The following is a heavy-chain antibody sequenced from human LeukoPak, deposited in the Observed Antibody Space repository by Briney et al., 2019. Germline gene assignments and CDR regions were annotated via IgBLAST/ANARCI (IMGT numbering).Heavy chain of an antibody. V-gene: IGHV4-4*07. Sequence: SETLSLTCIVSGASISGHYWSWIRQPAGKEPEWIGRVHTSGSTDYNPSLKSRITMSGDTSKNQFTLTLYSVTAADTALYFCAREVGADWGRGLDSWSQGTQVTV. CDR1: GASISGHY. D-gene: IGHD7-27*01. CDR3: AREVGADWGRGLDS. J-gene: IGHJ4*02. CDR2: VHTSGST.